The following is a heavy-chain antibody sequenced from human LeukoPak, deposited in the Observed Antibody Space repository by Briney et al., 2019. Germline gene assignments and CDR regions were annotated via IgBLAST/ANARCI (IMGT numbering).Heavy chain of an antibody. D-gene: IGHD4-17*01. CDR2: INPNSGGT. V-gene: IGHV1-2*02. J-gene: IGHJ4*02. Sequence: ASVKVSCKASGYTFPDYYIHWVRQAPGQGLEWIGFINPNSGGTHYAQNFQGRVTATRDTSISTVYLEMIRLRSDDTAVYYCARKGRIYGDYDYWGRGTLVTVSS. CDR1: GYTFPDYY. CDR3: ARKGRIYGDYDY.